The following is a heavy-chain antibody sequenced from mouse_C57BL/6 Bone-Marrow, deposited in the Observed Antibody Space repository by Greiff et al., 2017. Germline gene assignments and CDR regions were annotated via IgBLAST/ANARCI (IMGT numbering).Heavy chain of an antibody. Sequence: DVMLVESGGDLVKPGGSLKLSCAASGFTFSSYGMSWVRQTPDKRLEWVATISSGGSYTYYPDSVKGRFTISRDNAKTTLYLQMSSLKSEDTAMYYCARYDYAAMDYWGQGTSGTVSS. CDR1: GFTFSSYG. J-gene: IGHJ4*01. CDR2: ISSGGSYT. V-gene: IGHV5-6*02. CDR3: ARYDYAAMDY.